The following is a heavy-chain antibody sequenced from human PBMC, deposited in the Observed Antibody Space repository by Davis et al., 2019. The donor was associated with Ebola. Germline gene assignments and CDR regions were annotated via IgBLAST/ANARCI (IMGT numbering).Heavy chain of an antibody. V-gene: IGHV3-23*01. Sequence: PGGSLRLSCAGSGVPFSRYAMSWVRQAPGKGLEWVSGLSGSAITIYYADSVKGRFTISRDNSKNTLYLQMNSLTAEDTAVYYCAKGGVVMGTHLGTTFDLWGQGTMVTASS. J-gene: IGHJ3*01. CDR3: AKGGVVMGTHLGTTFDL. D-gene: IGHD3-10*01. CDR2: LSGSAITI. CDR1: GVPFSRYA.